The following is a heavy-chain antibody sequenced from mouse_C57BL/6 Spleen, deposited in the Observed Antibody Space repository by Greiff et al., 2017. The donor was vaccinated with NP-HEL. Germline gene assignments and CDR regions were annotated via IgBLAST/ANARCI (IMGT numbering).Heavy chain of an antibody. CDR1: GFTFSSYA. CDR2: ISDGGSYT. D-gene: IGHD2-5*01. Sequence: EVHLVESGGGLVKPGGSLKLSCAASGFTFSSYAMSWVRQTPEKRLEWVATISDGGSYTYYPDNVKGRFTISRDNAKNNLYLQMSHLKSEDTAMYYCARDSNYVIDYWGQGTTLTVSS. CDR3: ARDSNYVIDY. J-gene: IGHJ2*01. V-gene: IGHV5-4*01.